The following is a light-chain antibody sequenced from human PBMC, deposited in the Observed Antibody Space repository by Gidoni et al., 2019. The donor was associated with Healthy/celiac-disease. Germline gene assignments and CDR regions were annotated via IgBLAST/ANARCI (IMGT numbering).Light chain of an antibody. CDR3: GTWDSSSVV. J-gene: IGLJ2*01. CDR2: DNN. V-gene: IGLV1-51*01. CDR1: SSNIGNNY. Sequence: QSVLTQPPSVSAAPGQKVTISCSGSSSNIGNNYVSWYQQLPGTATNLLIYDNNTRPSGIPDRCSGSKSGTSATLAITGLQTGDEADYYCGTWDSSSVVFGGGTKLTVL.